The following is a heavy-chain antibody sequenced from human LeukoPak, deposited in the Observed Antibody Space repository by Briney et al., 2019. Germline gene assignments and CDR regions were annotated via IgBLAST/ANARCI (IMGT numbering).Heavy chain of an antibody. CDR3: ARDPVYDYVWGSYRPSFDY. CDR2: IYTSGST. D-gene: IGHD3-16*02. CDR1: GGSISSGSYY. J-gene: IGHJ4*02. Sequence: SETLSLTCTVSGGSISSGSYYWSWIRQPAGKGLEWIGRIYTSGSTNYNPSLKSRVTISVDTSKNQFSLKLSSVTAADTAVYYCARDPVYDYVWGSYRPSFDYWGQGTLVTVSS. V-gene: IGHV4-61*02.